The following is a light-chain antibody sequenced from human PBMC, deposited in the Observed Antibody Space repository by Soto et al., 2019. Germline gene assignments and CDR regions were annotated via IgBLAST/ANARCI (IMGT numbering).Light chain of an antibody. V-gene: IGKV1-39*01. CDR3: QQSYSSPQT. CDR2: GAS. Sequence: DIQMTQSPSSLSASVGDRVSITCRAGQSVNRFLNWYQQKPGKAPKLLIYGASSLQSGVPSRFSGIASCTDFTLTISSLQPEDFATYYCQQSYSSPQTFGQGTRVEIK. J-gene: IGKJ1*01. CDR1: QSVNRF.